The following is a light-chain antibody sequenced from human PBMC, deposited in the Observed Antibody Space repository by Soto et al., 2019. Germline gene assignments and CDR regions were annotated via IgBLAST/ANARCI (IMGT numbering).Light chain of an antibody. Sequence: SYELTQSPSVSVSPGQTASISCSGDKLGNKFACWYQQRPGQSPVLVIYQNNKRPSGIPERFSASNSGNTATLTISGTQAMDEADYYCQAWDRTNDVLFGGGTKLTVL. CDR1: KLGNKF. CDR3: QAWDRTNDVL. CDR2: QNN. V-gene: IGLV3-1*01. J-gene: IGLJ2*01.